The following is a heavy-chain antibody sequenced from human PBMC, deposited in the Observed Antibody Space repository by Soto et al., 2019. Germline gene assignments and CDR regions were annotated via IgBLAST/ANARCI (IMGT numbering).Heavy chain of an antibody. CDR3: AKDRLSVIVVVPAAISAAPDAFDI. CDR2: TSGSGGST. V-gene: IGHV3-23*01. J-gene: IGHJ3*02. D-gene: IGHD2-2*02. CDR1: GFTFSSYA. Sequence: GGSLRLSCAASGFTFSSYAMSWVRQAPGKGLEWVSATSGSGGSTYYADSVKGRFTISRDNSKNTLYLQMNSLRAEDTAVYYCAKDRLSVIVVVPAAISAAPDAFDIWGKGKMLT.